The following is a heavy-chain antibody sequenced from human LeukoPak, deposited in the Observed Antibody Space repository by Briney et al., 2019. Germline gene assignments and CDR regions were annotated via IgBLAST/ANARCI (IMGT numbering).Heavy chain of an antibody. CDR2: INKDGSEK. D-gene: IGHD3-3*01. J-gene: IGHJ4*02. Sequence: GGSLRLSCVVSGFTYSGYWMTWVRQAPGKGLEWVANINKDGSEKHYVDSVKGRFTISRDNAKNSLYLQMNSLRVDDTGVYYCAREPDSFDYWGQGTLVTVSS. CDR1: GFTYSGYW. V-gene: IGHV3-7*01. CDR3: AREPDSFDY.